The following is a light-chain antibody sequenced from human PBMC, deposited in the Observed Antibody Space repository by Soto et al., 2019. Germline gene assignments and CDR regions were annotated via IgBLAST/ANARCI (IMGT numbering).Light chain of an antibody. CDR1: QRISTY. CDR3: QQSYSTPWT. Sequence: DIQMTQSPSTLSASVGARVPITCRASQRISTYLNWYQQKPGKPPKLLIYAASSLQSGFPSRLSGSGSGTHFTLTISSLQPDDFATYYCQQSYSTPWTFGQGTKVDIK. J-gene: IGKJ1*01. CDR2: AAS. V-gene: IGKV1-39*01.